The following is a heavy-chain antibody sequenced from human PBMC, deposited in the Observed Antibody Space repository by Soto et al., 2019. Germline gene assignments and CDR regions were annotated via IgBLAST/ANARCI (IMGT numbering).Heavy chain of an antibody. J-gene: IGHJ4*02. V-gene: IGHV4-30-4*01. D-gene: IGHD6-6*01. CDR2: IYYSGRT. Sequence: QVQLQESGPGLVKPSQTLSLTCTVSGGSIDNYEYYWTWIRQPPGKGLEWVGYIYYSGRTNYTPSLNSRLTISLDTSKNQFSLRLTYVSAADTAMYYCARDRSNSPDYFDFWGQGTLVTVSS. CDR3: ARDRSNSPDYFDF. CDR1: GGSIDNYEYY.